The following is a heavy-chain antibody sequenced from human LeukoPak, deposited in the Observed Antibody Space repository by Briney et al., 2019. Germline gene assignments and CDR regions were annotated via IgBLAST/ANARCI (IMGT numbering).Heavy chain of an antibody. D-gene: IGHD6-19*01. V-gene: IGHV4-34*01. Sequence: SETLSLTCAVYGGSFSGYYWSWIRQPPGKGLEWIGEINHSGSTNYNPSLKSRVTISVDTSKNQFSLKLSSVTAADTAVYYCARGWMVWSSGWYPFDCWGQGTLVTVSS. CDR1: GGSFSGYY. CDR2: INHSGST. CDR3: ARGWMVWSSGWYPFDC. J-gene: IGHJ4*02.